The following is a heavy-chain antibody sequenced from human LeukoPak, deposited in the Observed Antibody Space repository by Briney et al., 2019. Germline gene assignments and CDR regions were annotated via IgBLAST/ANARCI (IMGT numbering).Heavy chain of an antibody. Sequence: GGSLRLSCAASGFTFSSYGMHWVRQAPGKGLEWVAVIWYDGSNQYYADSVKGRFTISRDNSKNTLYLQMNSLRAEDTAVYYCARDGRRSTVLDAFDIWAKGQWSPSLQ. J-gene: IGHJ3*02. CDR2: IWYDGSNQ. V-gene: IGHV3-33*01. D-gene: IGHD4-17*01. CDR3: ARDGRRSTVLDAFDI. CDR1: GFTFSSYG.